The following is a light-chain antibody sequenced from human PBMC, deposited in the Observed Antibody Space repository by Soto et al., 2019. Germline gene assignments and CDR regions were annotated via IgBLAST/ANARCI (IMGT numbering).Light chain of an antibody. V-gene: IGKV3D-20*02. CDR2: STS. CDR1: QSVRSSQ. CDR3: QQYRDWPLT. Sequence: EIVLTQSPATLSLSPGERATLSCRASQSVRSSQFAWYQHKPGQAPRLLIYSTSTRATGIPDRFSGSGSGTDFTLSISSLQSEDFAVYSCQQYRDWPLTFGGGTKVDLK. J-gene: IGKJ4*01.